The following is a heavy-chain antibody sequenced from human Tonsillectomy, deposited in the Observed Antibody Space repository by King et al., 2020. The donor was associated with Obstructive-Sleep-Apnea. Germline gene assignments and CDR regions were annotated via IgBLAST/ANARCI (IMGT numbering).Heavy chain of an antibody. D-gene: IGHD1-26*01. V-gene: IGHV3-30*18. Sequence: VQLVESGGGVVQPGRSLRLSCAASGFTFTNYGMHWVSQAPGKGLEWGAVISYDGTNKYYADSVKGRFTISRDNSKNTLYLQMNSLRAEDTAVYYCAKCIVGATTDYYYYGMDVWGQGTTVTVSS. J-gene: IGHJ6*02. CDR2: ISYDGTNK. CDR1: GFTFTNYG. CDR3: AKCIVGATTDYYYYGMDV.